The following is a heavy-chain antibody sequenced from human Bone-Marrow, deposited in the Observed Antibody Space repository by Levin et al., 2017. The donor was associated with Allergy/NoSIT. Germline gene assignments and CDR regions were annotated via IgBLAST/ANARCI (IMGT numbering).Heavy chain of an antibody. V-gene: IGHV3-74*01. CDR2: MNSDGSNI. D-gene: IGHD3-10*01. J-gene: IGHJ4*02. Sequence: PGGSLRLSCTTSGFTLTRFWMYWVRQAPGKGLEWVSRMNSDGSNIGYSDSVKGRFTISRDNAKNTLYLQMNSLRADDTAVYYCAIELLWRGELFDWGQGTLVTVSS. CDR1: GFTLTRFW. CDR3: AIELLWRGELFD.